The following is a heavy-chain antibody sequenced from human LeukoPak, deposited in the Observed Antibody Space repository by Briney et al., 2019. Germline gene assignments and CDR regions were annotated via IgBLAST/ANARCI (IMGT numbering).Heavy chain of an antibody. CDR2: ISGSGGST. V-gene: IGHV3-23*01. CDR1: GFTFISYA. CDR3: AKDVGSGAGRNAFDI. J-gene: IGHJ3*02. D-gene: IGHD2-15*01. Sequence: HPRGSLRLSFATSGFTFISYAMGSVRQAPGKGLGLVSAISGSGGSTSYAASVKGRFQFSRHNSSTPRYLQMNSLRAEDTAVYYGAKDVGSGAGRNAFDIWGQGTMVTVSS.